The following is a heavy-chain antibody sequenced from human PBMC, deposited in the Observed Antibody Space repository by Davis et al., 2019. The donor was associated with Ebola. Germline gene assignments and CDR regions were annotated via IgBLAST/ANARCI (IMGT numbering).Heavy chain of an antibody. J-gene: IGHJ4*02. CDR2: IYYSGST. CDR3: ARAAYYYGSGVDY. Sequence: SATLSLTCTVSGGSISSYYWSWIRQPPGKGLEWIGYIYYSGSTNYNPSLKSRVTISVDTSKNQFSLKLSSVTAADTAVYYCARAAYYYGSGVDYWGQGTLVTVSS. D-gene: IGHD3-10*01. V-gene: IGHV4-59*01. CDR1: GGSISSYY.